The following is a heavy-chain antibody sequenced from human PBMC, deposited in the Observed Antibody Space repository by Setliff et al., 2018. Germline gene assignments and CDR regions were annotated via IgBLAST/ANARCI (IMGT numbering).Heavy chain of an antibody. D-gene: IGHD3-3*01. CDR1: GFTISNYW. CDR2: IRQDGTNK. V-gene: IGHV3-7*03. J-gene: IGHJ4*02. CDR3: AREVWNIYDNDNSWSGYSDH. Sequence: GGSLRLSCVASGFTISNYWMAWVRQAPGKGLEWVADIRQDGTNKYYVDSVKGRFTISRDNAKNSLYLQMNSLRAEDTALYYCAREVWNIYDNDNSWSGYSDHWGQGTLVTVS.